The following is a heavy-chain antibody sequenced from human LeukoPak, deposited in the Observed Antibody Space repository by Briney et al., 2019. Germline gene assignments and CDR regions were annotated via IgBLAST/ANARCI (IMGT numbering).Heavy chain of an antibody. J-gene: IGHJ4*02. CDR2: ISAYNGNT. CDR3: ARAITYYYDSSGYSGDY. Sequence: ASVKVSCKASGYTFTSYGIGWVRQAPGQGLEWMGWISAYNGNTNYAQKLQGRVTMTTDTSTSTAYMELRSLRSDDTAVYYCARAITYYYDSSGYSGDYWGQGTLVTVSS. D-gene: IGHD3-22*01. CDR1: GYTFTSYG. V-gene: IGHV1-18*01.